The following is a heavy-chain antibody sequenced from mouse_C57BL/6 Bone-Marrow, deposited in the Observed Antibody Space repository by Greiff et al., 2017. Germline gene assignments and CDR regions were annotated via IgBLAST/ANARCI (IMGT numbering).Heavy chain of an antibody. Sequence: EVQLVESGGGLVKPGGSLKLSCAASGFTFSSYGMSWVRQTPEKRLEWVATISDGGSYTYYPDNVKGRFTISRDNAKNNLYLQMSHLTSEDTAMYYCAREGDYDYYFDYWGQGTTLTVSS. V-gene: IGHV5-4*01. CDR3: AREGDYDYYFDY. D-gene: IGHD2-4*01. CDR1: GFTFSSYG. CDR2: ISDGGSYT. J-gene: IGHJ2*01.